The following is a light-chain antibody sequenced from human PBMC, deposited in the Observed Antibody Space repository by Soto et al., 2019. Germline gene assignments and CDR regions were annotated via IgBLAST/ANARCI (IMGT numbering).Light chain of an antibody. J-gene: IGLJ3*02. V-gene: IGLV1-47*01. Sequence: QSVLTQPPSASGTPGQRVTISCSGGSSNIGKSFVSWYQQLPGTAPKLLIYRNGQRTSGVPDRFSGSKSGTAASLAISGLRSEDEADYYCAAWDDSLSGHWVFGGGTKLTVL. CDR2: RNG. CDR1: SSNIGKSF. CDR3: AAWDDSLSGHWV.